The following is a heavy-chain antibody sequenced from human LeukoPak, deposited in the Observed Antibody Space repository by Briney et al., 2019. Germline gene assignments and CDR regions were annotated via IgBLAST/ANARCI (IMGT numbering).Heavy chain of an antibody. CDR2: ISQDGSDT. D-gene: IGHD1-14*01. J-gene: IGHJ4*02. CDR1: GFTFSNYW. Sequence: RGSLRLSCEASGFTFSNYWILWVRQAPGKGLEWVSRISQDGSDTIYADSVKGRLTASRDNAKNTVFLQLSSLKAEDTAVYYCARYHTGGFWGQGRLVTVSS. CDR3: ARYHTGGF. V-gene: IGHV3-74*01.